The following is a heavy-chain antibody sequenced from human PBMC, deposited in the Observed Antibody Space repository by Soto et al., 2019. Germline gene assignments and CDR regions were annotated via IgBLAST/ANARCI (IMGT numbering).Heavy chain of an antibody. D-gene: IGHD1-26*01. V-gene: IGHV3-33*01. Sequence: QVQLVESGGGVVQPGRSLRLSCAASGFTFSGYGMHWVRQAPGKGLEWVAVTRHDGSNTYYADSVRGRFTIPRDNSKKTLYLQMNSLRAVDTAVYYCARDGVGATTYFGYFDYWGQGTLVTVSS. CDR2: TRHDGSNT. CDR3: ARDGVGATTYFGYFDY. J-gene: IGHJ4*02. CDR1: GFTFSGYG.